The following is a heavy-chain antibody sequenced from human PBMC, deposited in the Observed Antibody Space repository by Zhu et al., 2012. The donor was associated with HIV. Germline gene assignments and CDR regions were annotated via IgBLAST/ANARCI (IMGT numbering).Heavy chain of an antibody. Sequence: QVQLQESGPGLVKPSETLSLTCAVSGYSISSGYYWGWIRQPPGKGLEWIGSIYHSGSTYYNPSLKSRVTLSVDTSKNQFSLKLSSVTAADTAVYYCARRGYCSGGSCYDGYFDYWGQGTLVTVSS. CDR2: IYHSGST. V-gene: IGHV4-38-2*01. CDR3: ARRGYCSGGSCYDGYFDY. CDR1: GYSISSGYY. D-gene: IGHD2-15*01. J-gene: IGHJ4*02.